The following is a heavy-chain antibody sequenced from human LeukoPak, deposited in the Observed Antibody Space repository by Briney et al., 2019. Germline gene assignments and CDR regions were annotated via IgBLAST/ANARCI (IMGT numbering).Heavy chain of an antibody. J-gene: IGHJ4*02. CDR2: IKHDGSET. D-gene: IGHD3-16*02. Sequence: GGSLRLSCVVSGLIFSNYWMDWVRQAPGKGLGWVAFIKHDGSETYDVDSVKGRFTISRDNAKNSLYLQMNSLRSVDTGVYYCASRGDLSWFGALRHWSQGTLVTVSS. V-gene: IGHV3-7*01. CDR1: GLIFSNYW. CDR3: ASRGDLSWFGALRH.